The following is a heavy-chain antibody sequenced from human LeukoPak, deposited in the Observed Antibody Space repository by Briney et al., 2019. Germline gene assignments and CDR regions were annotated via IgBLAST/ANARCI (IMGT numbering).Heavy chain of an antibody. D-gene: IGHD3-22*01. CDR2: INPNSGGT. J-gene: IGHJ3*02. Sequence: ASVKVSCKASGYTFTGYYMHWVRQAPGQGLEWMGWINPNSGGTNYAQKFQGRVTMTRNTSISTAYMELSSLRSEDTAVYYCAKISSGYYYYGNAFDIWGQGTMVTVSS. CDR1: GYTFTGYY. CDR3: AKISSGYYYYGNAFDI. V-gene: IGHV1-2*02.